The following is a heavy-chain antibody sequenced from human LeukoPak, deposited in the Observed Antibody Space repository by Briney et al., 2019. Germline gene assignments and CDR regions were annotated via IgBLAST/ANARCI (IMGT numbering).Heavy chain of an antibody. D-gene: IGHD2-21*02. CDR3: AKGDPNLYFQH. CDR2: ISYDGSNK. CDR1: GFTFSSYG. V-gene: IGHV3-30*18. Sequence: GGSLRLSCAASGFTFSSYGMHWVRQAPGKGLEWVAVISYDGSNKYYADSVKGRFTISRDNSKHTLYLQMNSLRAEDTAVYYCAKGDPNLYFQHWGQGTPVT. J-gene: IGHJ1*01.